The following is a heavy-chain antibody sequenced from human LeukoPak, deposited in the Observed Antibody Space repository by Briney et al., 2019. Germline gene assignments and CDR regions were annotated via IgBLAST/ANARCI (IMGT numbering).Heavy chain of an antibody. V-gene: IGHV4-59*08. D-gene: IGHD2-2*01. Sequence: PSETLSLTCTVSGGSISSHYWSWIRQPPGKGLEWIGYIYYSGSTNYNPSLKSRVTISVDTSKNQFSLKLSSVTAADTAVYYCARLGYCSSTSCYEGGVDYWGQGTLVTVSS. J-gene: IGHJ4*02. CDR3: ARLGYCSSTSCYEGGVDY. CDR1: GGSISSHY. CDR2: IYYSGST.